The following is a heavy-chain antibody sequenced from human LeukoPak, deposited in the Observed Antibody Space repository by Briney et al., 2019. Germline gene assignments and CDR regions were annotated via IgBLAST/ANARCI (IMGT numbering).Heavy chain of an antibody. Sequence: GRSLRLSCAASGFTFSSYAMHWVRQAPGKGLEWVAVISYDGSNKYYADSVKGRFTISRDNSKNTLYLQMNSLRAEDTAVYYCARDASCTNGVCYTGGLDYWGQGTLVTVSS. J-gene: IGHJ4*02. CDR1: GFTFSSYA. CDR2: ISYDGSNK. CDR3: ARDASCTNGVCYTGGLDY. V-gene: IGHV3-30*04. D-gene: IGHD2-8*01.